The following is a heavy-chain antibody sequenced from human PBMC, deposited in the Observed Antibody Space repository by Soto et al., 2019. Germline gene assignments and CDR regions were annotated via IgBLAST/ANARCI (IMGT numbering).Heavy chain of an antibody. CDR1: GYTFSNYD. CDR2: VNPNNGDT. V-gene: IGHV1-8*01. CDR3: AKVSRKGAAIDFDY. D-gene: IGHD3-22*01. Sequence: QVQLVQSGAELKKPGASVKVSCKASGYTFSNYDMNWVRQATGQGPEWIGWVNPNNGDTGYAQKFQGRVPLTTDISTTPAYMELTSLRSEATAIYYCAKVSRKGAAIDFDYWCQGTLITVSS. J-gene: IGHJ4*02.